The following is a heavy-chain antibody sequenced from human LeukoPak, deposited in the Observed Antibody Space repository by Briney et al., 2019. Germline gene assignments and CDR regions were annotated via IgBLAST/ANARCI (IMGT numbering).Heavy chain of an antibody. Sequence: SETLSLTCTVSGGSISSHYWSWIRQSPGKGLEWIGNIFYTGTTKYNPSLKSRVTISIDTSKNQFSLELSSVTATDTAVYFCATNRAGTYDRPFDIWGQGAMVTVSS. D-gene: IGHD1-26*01. CDR3: ATNRAGTYDRPFDI. CDR2: IFYTGTT. J-gene: IGHJ3*02. V-gene: IGHV4-59*08. CDR1: GGSISSHY.